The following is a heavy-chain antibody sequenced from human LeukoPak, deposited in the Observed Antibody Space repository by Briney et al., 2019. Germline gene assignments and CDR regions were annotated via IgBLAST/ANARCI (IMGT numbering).Heavy chain of an antibody. CDR3: AKDSKYDSSGYTYFDY. CDR1: GFTFSSYG. Sequence: PGGSLRLSCAASGFTFSSYGMSWVRQAPGKGLEWVSAISGSGGSTYYADSVKGRFTISRDNSKNSLYLQMNSLRTEDTALYYCAKDSKYDSSGYTYFDYWGQGTLVTVSS. D-gene: IGHD3-22*01. CDR2: ISGSGGST. V-gene: IGHV3-23*01. J-gene: IGHJ4*02.